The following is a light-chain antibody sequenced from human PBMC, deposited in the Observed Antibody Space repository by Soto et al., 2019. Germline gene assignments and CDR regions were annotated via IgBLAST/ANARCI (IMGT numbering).Light chain of an antibody. CDR3: CSYAGSQVV. CDR2: DVT. CDR1: SSDVGAYNY. V-gene: IGLV2-11*01. Sequence: QSALTQPRSVSGSPGQSVTISCTGTSSDVGAYNYVSWYQQHPGKAPKLMIYDVTKRPSGVPDRFSGSKSGNTASLTISGLQAADEADYYSCSYAGSQVVFGGGTKLTVL. J-gene: IGLJ2*01.